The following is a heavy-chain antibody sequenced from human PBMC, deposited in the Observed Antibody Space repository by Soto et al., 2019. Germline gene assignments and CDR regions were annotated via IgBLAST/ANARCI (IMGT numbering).Heavy chain of an antibody. CDR1: GGTFSSYA. D-gene: IGHD2-15*01. CDR2: ISAYNGNT. J-gene: IGHJ6*02. Sequence: GASVKVSCKASGGTFSSYAISWVRQAPGQGLEWMGWISAYNGNTNYAQKLQGRVTMTTDTSTSTAYMELRSLRSDDTAVYYCARDRGYCSGGSCYHNKGYYYGMDVWGQGTTVTVSS. CDR3: ARDRGYCSGGSCYHNKGYYYGMDV. V-gene: IGHV1-18*01.